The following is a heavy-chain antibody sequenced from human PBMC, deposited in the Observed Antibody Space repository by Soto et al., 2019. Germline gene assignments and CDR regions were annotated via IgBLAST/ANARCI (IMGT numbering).Heavy chain of an antibody. V-gene: IGHV4-61*08. J-gene: IGHJ3*02. Sequence: QVQLQESGPGLVTPSETLSLTCRVSGGSVGTGAYYWSWIRQPPGKGLEWIGYTLYSGSPNYNPSLQSLQSRVTISVDTSRNQFSLRLTSGTAADTALYYCARHDYYHRTFDIWGQGTLVTVSS. CDR1: GGSVGTGAYY. CDR2: TLYSGSP. D-gene: IGHD3-9*01. CDR3: ARHDYYHRTFDI.